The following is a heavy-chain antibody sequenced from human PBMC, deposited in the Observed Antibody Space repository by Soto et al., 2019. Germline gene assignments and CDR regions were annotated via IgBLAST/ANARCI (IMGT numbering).Heavy chain of an antibody. V-gene: IGHV3-7*01. CDR2: IGQDGSQR. J-gene: IGHJ5*02. CDR3: ASARHIGP. CDR1: GFTFSNYW. Sequence: EVQLVESGGDLVQPGGSLRLSCTASGFTFSNYWMSWVRQAPGKGLEWVANIGQDGSQRNYVDSVKGRFTISRDNAENSLYLQMNSLRAEDTAIYYCASARHIGPWGQATLVTVSS. D-gene: IGHD2-21*01.